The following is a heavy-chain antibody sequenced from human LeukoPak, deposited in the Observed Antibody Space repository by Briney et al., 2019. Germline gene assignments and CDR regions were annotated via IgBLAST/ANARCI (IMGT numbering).Heavy chain of an antibody. Sequence: GGTLRLSCAASGFTFSSYGIHWVRQAPGKGLEWVAFIRHDESRKYYADSVKGRFTISRDNSKNTLYLQMNSLRAEDTAVYYCYYDSSGYYPTGYWGQGTLVTVSS. V-gene: IGHV3-30*02. J-gene: IGHJ4*02. CDR2: IRHDESRK. CDR1: GFTFSSYG. D-gene: IGHD3-22*01. CDR3: YYDSSGYYPTGY.